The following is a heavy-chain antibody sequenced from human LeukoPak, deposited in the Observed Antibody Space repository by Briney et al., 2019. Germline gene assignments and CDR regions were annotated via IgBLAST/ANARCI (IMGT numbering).Heavy chain of an antibody. CDR1: GFTFSSYE. V-gene: IGHV3-48*03. CDR2: ISSSGSTI. CDR3: ARCNWAWARKSNYYYYMDV. Sequence: GGSLRLSCAASGFTFSSYEMNWVRQAPGKGLEWVSYISSSGSTIYYADSVKGRFTISRDNAKNSLYLQMNSLRAEDTAVYYCARCNWAWARKSNYYYYMDVWGKGTTVTISS. J-gene: IGHJ6*03. D-gene: IGHD7-27*01.